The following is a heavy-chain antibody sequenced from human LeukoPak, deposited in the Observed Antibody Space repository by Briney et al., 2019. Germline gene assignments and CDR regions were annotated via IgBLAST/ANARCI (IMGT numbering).Heavy chain of an antibody. CDR3: ARDLGRGYYFDY. CDR1: GYTFTGYY. V-gene: IGHV1-2*02. Sequence: ASVKVSCKASGYTFTGYYMHWVRQAPGQGLEWMGWINPNSGGTNYAQKFQGRVTMTRDTSISTAYMELSRLRSDDTAVYYCARDLGRGYYFDYWGQGTLVTVSS. D-gene: IGHD3-10*01. CDR2: INPNSGGT. J-gene: IGHJ4*02.